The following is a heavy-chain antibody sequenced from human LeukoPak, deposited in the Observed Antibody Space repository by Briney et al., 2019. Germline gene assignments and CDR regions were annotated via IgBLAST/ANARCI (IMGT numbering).Heavy chain of an antibody. J-gene: IGHJ6*03. Sequence: SETLSLTCTVSGGSISSYYWSWIRQPPGKGLEWIGYIYYSGSTNYNPSLKSRVTISVDTSKNQFSLKLSSVTAADTAVYYCARGTRGGSYYYYYYMDVWGKGTTVTVSS. CDR3: ARGTRGGSYYYYYYMDV. CDR2: IYYSGST. CDR1: GGSISSYY. D-gene: IGHD1-26*01. V-gene: IGHV4-59*01.